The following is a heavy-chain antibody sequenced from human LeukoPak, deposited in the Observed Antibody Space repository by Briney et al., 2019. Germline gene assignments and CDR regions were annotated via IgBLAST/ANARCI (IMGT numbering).Heavy chain of an antibody. CDR1: GFTFSSYG. Sequence: GGSLRLSCAASGFTFSSYGMHWVRQAPGKGLEWVAVISYDGSNKYYADSVKGRFTISRDNSKNTLYLQMNSLRAEDTAVYYCAKGFDYYDSSGVFDYWGQGTLVTVSS. CDR2: ISYDGSNK. V-gene: IGHV3-30*18. CDR3: AKGFDYYDSSGVFDY. J-gene: IGHJ4*02. D-gene: IGHD3-22*01.